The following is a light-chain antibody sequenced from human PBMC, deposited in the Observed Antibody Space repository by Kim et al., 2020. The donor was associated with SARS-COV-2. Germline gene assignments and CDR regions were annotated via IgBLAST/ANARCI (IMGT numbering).Light chain of an antibody. V-gene: IGLV6-57*01. CDR2: DDN. CDR3: QSSDTTTVI. J-gene: IGLJ2*01. Sequence: NFMLTQPHSVSESPGKTVTISCTRSSGNIASNFVQWYQQRPGSSPTTVIYDDNRRPSGVPDRFSGSIDSSSNSASLTISGLKTEDEADYYCQSSDTTTVIFGGGTNLTVL. CDR1: SGNIASNF.